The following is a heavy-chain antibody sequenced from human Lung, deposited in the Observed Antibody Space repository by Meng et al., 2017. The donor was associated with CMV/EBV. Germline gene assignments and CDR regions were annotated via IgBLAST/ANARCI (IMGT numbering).Heavy chain of an antibody. V-gene: IGHV3-21*01. CDR1: GFTFSSYS. CDR2: ISSNSKYI. J-gene: IGHJ4*02. CDR3: ARVYCSRGSCSFDY. D-gene: IGHD2-15*01. Sequence: GGPLRLXCAASGFTFSSYSLNWVRQAPGKGLEWVSSISSNSKYIFYADSVKGRFTISRDNAKNALHLQMNSLRDEDTALYHCARVYCSRGSCSFDYWGQGTLVTVSS.